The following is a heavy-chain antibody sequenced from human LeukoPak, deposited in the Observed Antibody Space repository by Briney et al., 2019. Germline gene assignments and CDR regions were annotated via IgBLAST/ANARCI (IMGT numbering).Heavy chain of an antibody. CDR1: GFTFSSYS. J-gene: IGHJ4*02. CDR3: ARDGRMATTDTEQFDY. D-gene: IGHD5-24*01. CDR2: ISSSSSYI. Sequence: GGSLRLSCTASGFTFSSYSMNWVRQAPGKGLEWVSSISSSSSYIYYADSVKGRFTISRDNAKNSLYLQMNSLRAEDTAVYYCARDGRMATTDTEQFDYWGQGTLVTVSS. V-gene: IGHV3-21*01.